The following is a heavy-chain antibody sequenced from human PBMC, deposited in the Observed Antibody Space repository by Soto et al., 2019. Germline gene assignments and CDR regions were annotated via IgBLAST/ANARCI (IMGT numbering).Heavy chain of an antibody. V-gene: IGHV4-4*02. CDR2: IYHSGST. Sequence: SETLSLTCAVSGGSISSSNWWSWVRQPPGKGLEWIGEIYHSGSTNYNPSLKSRVTISVDKSKNQFSLKLSSVTAADTAVYYCARNWDYYYYGMDVWGQGTTVTVSS. CDR3: ARNWDYYYYGMDV. CDR1: GGSISSSNW. D-gene: IGHD7-27*01. J-gene: IGHJ6*02.